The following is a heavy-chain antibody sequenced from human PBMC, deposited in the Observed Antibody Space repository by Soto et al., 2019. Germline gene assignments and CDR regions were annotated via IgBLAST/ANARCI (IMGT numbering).Heavy chain of an antibody. V-gene: IGHV1-69*06. CDR3: ARDRSSSWYNGTFYFDS. J-gene: IGHJ4*02. Sequence: QVQLVQSGAELRRLGPPGKVPCKASEAPFTTNDFSWVGKALGQGLEWMGGIIPLFDATKYAQKFQGRVTITADKSTGTAYMELSSLRSEDTAMYYCARDRSSSWYNGTFYFDSWGQGTLVTVSS. D-gene: IGHD6-19*01. CDR2: IIPLFDAT. CDR1: EAPFTTND.